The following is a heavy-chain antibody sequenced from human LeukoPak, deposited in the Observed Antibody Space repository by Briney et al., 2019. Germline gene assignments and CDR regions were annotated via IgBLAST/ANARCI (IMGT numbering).Heavy chain of an antibody. Sequence: KTSETLSLTCAVSGGSISSGGYSWSWIRQPPGKGLEWIGYIYHSGSTYYNPSLKSRVTISVDRSKNQFSLKLSSVTAADTAVYYCASSSMVRGVIGRGSLDPWGQGTLVTVSS. CDR2: IYHSGST. J-gene: IGHJ5*02. CDR1: GGSISSGGYS. CDR3: ASSSMVRGVIGRGSLDP. D-gene: IGHD3-10*01. V-gene: IGHV4-30-2*01.